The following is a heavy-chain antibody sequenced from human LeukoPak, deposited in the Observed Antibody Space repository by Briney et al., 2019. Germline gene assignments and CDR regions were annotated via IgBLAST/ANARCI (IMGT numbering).Heavy chain of an antibody. D-gene: IGHD2-2*01. Sequence: SSVKVSCXASGGTFSSYAISWVRLAPGQGLAWMGRIIPIFGTANYAQKFQGRVTITTDESTSTAYMELSSLRSEDTAVYYCASSSTSYPWGQGTLVTVSS. V-gene: IGHV1-69*05. CDR3: ASSSTSYP. CDR1: GGTFSSYA. J-gene: IGHJ5*02. CDR2: IIPIFGTA.